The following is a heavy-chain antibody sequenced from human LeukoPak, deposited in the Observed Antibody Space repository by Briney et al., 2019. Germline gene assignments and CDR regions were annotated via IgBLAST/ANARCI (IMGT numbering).Heavy chain of an antibody. CDR1: EFTFSNAW. CDR2: IKSKTDGGTT. J-gene: IGHJ4*02. CDR3: TSQYFDY. Sequence: GGSLRLSCAASEFTFSNAWMNWVRQGPGKGLEWVGRIKSKTDGGTTDYAAPVEGRFTISRDDSKNTVYLQMNSLKTDDTAVYYCTSQYFDYWGQGILVAVSS. V-gene: IGHV3-15*01.